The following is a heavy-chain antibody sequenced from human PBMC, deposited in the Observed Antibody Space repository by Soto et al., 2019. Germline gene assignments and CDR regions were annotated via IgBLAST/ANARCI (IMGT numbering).Heavy chain of an antibody. V-gene: IGHV4-31*03. D-gene: IGHD3-16*01. CDR1: GGSISSGGYY. Sequence: SETLSLTCTVSGGSISSGGYYWSWIRQHPGKGLEWIGYIYYSGSTYYNPSLKSRVTISVDTSKNQFSLKLSPVTAADTAVYYCARVGLQPYQKWFDPCGQGTLVTVSS. CDR2: IYYSGST. J-gene: IGHJ5*02. CDR3: ARVGLQPYQKWFDP.